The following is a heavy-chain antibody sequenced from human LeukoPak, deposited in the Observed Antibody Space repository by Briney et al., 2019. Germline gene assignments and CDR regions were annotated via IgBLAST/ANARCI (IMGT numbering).Heavy chain of an antibody. V-gene: IGHV1-69*04. D-gene: IGHD3-9*01. CDR1: GYTFTSYD. Sequence: ASVKVSCKASGYTFTSYDINWVRQAPGQGLEWMGRIIPILGIANYAQKFQGRVTITADKSTSTAYMELSSLRSEDTAVYYCARGRNYDILTGYIPGYYFDYWGQGTLVTVSS. CDR2: IIPILGIA. J-gene: IGHJ4*02. CDR3: ARGRNYDILTGYIPGYYFDY.